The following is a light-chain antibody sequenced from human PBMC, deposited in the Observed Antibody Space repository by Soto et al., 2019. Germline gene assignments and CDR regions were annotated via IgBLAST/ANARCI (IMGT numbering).Light chain of an antibody. CDR1: QSLSNS. CDR3: QQYNNWPLT. V-gene: IGKV3-15*01. J-gene: IGKJ5*01. CDR2: GAS. Sequence: EIVLTQSPGTLSLSPGEGATLSCRSSQSLSNSELAWYQQKPGQAPRLLIYGASNRATGVPARFSGSGSGTEFTLTITSLQSEDFAVYCCQQYNNWPLTFGPGTRLEI.